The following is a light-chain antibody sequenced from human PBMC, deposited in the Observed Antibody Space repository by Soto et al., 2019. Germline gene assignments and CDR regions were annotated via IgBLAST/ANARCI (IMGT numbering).Light chain of an antibody. V-gene: IGKV1-39*01. CDR3: QQSYSTLIWT. CDR2: AAS. Sequence: DIPMTQSPSSLSASVGDRVTITCRASQSISSYLNWYQQKPGKAPKLLIYAASSLQSGVRSRFSGSGSGTDFTLTISSLQPEDFATYYCQQSYSTLIWTFGQGTKVEIK. CDR1: QSISSY. J-gene: IGKJ1*01.